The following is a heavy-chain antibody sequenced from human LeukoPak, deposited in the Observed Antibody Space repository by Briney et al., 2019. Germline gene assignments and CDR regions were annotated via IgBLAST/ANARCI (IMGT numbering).Heavy chain of an antibody. Sequence: SETLSLTCTVSGGSISSYYWSWIRQPPGKGMEWIGFIYYSGSTHYNPSLKSRVTISVDTSKNQFSLKLSSVTAADTAVYYCASQTYYDILTGYHDAFDIWGQGTMVTVSS. CDR2: IYYSGST. CDR1: GGSISSYY. J-gene: IGHJ3*02. D-gene: IGHD3-9*01. V-gene: IGHV4-59*01. CDR3: ASQTYYDILTGYHDAFDI.